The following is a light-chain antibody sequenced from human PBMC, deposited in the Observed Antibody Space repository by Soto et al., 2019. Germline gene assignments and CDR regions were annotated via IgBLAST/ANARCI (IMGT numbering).Light chain of an antibody. CDR2: KAS. CDR3: QQYNSYSYT. J-gene: IGKJ2*01. V-gene: IGKV1-5*03. CDR1: QSISSW. Sequence: DIQMIQSPSTLSASVGDRVTITCRASQSISSWLAWYQHIPGKAPKLLIYKASSLQSGVPSRFSGSGSGTEFTLTISSLQPDDFATYYCQQYNSYSYTFGQGTKLEIK.